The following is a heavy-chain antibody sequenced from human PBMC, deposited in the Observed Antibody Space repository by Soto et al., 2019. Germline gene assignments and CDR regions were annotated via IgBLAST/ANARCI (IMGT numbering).Heavy chain of an antibody. J-gene: IGHJ4*02. CDR1: GFTFSTYA. D-gene: IGHD2-15*01. V-gene: IGHV3-23*01. CDR3: AKAGGDCSGGSCYSNQGDY. CDR2: IVGSGSST. Sequence: GSLRLSCAASGFTFSTYAMSWVRQAPGKGLEWVSGIVGSGSSTYYADSVKGRFTISRDNSKSTLYLQMNSLRADDTALYYCAKAGGDCSGGSCYSNQGDYWGQGTLVTVSS.